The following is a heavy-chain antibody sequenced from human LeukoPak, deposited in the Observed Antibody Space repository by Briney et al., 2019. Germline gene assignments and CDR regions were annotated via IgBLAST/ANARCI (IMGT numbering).Heavy chain of an antibody. D-gene: IGHD3-3*01. CDR2: INPNSGGT. V-gene: IGHV1-2*02. CDR3: ARYYDFWSGYPNLYGMDV. J-gene: IGHJ6*02. Sequence: ASVKVSCKASGYTFTGYYMHGLRQAPGQGLEWMGWINPNSGGTNYAQKFQGRVTMTRDTSISTAYMELSRLRSDDTAVYYCARYYDFWSGYPNLYGMDVWGQGTTVTVSS. CDR1: GYTFTGYY.